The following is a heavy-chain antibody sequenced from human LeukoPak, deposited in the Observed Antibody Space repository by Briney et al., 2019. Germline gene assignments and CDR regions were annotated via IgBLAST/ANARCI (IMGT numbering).Heavy chain of an antibody. D-gene: IGHD3-22*01. CDR2: INPNSGDT. CDR1: GYTFTDCY. CDR3: ARQPGAAYYYDNSGYADAFDI. J-gene: IGHJ3*02. Sequence: ASVKVSCKASGYTFTDCYMHWVRLAPGQGLEWMGWINPNSGDTNYAQKFQGRVTMTKDPSISTAYMELSRLRSDDTALYYCARQPGAAYYYDNSGYADAFDIWGQGTMVTVSS. V-gene: IGHV1-2*02.